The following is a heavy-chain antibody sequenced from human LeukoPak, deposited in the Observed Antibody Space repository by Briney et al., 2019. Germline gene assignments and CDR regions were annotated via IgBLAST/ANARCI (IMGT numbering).Heavy chain of an antibody. CDR3: ARGGQGDGYSADEAFDF. CDR1: GDSVFSNSS. CDR2: TYYRSKWYN. J-gene: IGHJ3*01. V-gene: IGHV6-1*01. D-gene: IGHD5-18*01. Sequence: SQTLSLTCAISGDSVFSNSSWNWIRQSPSRGLEWLGRTYYRSKWYNDYGVSVKSRININPGTSKNQFSLHLNSVTPEDTAVYYCARGGQGDGYSADEAFDFWGQGTVVTVS.